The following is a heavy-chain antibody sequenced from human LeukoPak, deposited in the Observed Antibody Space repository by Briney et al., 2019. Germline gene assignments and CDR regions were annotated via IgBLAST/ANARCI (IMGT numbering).Heavy chain of an antibody. CDR2: TSSSSGYI. CDR1: GFTFSYYS. CDR3: ARTPGYSSGRYYFDY. J-gene: IGHJ4*02. V-gene: IGHV3-21*01. Sequence: PGGSLRLSCAASGFTFSYYSMNWVRQAPGKGLEWVSSTSSSSGYISYADSVKGRFTISRDNAKNSLYLQMNSLRAEDTAVYYCARTPGYSSGRYYFDYWGQGTLVTVSS. D-gene: IGHD6-19*01.